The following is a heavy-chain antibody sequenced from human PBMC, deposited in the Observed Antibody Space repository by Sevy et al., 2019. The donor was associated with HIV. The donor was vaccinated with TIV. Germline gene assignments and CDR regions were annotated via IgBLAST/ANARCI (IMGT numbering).Heavy chain of an antibody. CDR2: ISSSSSYI. V-gene: IGHV3-21*01. D-gene: IGHD3-16*01. Sequence: GGSLRLSCAASVFTFSSYSMNWVRQAPGKGLEWVSSISSSSSYIYYADSVKGRFTISRDNAKNSLYLQMNSLRAEDTAVYYCARVKAPYYDYVWGSYNYWGQGTLVTVSS. CDR3: ARVKAPYYDYVWGSYNY. CDR1: VFTFSSYS. J-gene: IGHJ4*02.